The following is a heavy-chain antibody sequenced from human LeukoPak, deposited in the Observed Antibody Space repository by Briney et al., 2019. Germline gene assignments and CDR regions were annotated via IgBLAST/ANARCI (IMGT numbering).Heavy chain of an antibody. V-gene: IGHV3-48*01. J-gene: IGHJ6*02. Sequence: GGSLRLSCAASGFTFSTYSINWVRQAPGKGLEWVSYISNNGNTIYYADSVKGRFTISRDNAKNSLYLQMNSLRAGDTAVYYCARDRWFGEFPYYYGMDVWGQGTTVTVSS. CDR2: ISNNGNTI. CDR3: ARDRWFGEFPYYYGMDV. CDR1: GFTFSTYS. D-gene: IGHD3-10*01.